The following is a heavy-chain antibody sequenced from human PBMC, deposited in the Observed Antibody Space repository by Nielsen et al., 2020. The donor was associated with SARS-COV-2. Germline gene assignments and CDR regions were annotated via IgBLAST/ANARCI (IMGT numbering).Heavy chain of an antibody. CDR1: GFTFSSTFW. CDR3: ARVPTYYDSTGGFDY. J-gene: IGHJ4*02. Sequence: GGSLRLSCAASGFTFSSTFWMNWVRQAPGKGLVWVSRINNDGSGIDYADSVKGRFTISRDNAKNTLYLQMNRLGADDTAVYYCARVPTYYDSTGGFDYWGQGALVTVSS. CDR2: INNDGSGI. V-gene: IGHV3-74*01. D-gene: IGHD3-22*01.